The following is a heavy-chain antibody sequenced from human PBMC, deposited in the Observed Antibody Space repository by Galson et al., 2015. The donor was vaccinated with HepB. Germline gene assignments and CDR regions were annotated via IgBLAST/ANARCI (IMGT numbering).Heavy chain of an antibody. J-gene: IGHJ4*02. D-gene: IGHD4-17*01. Sequence: SLRLSCAASGFTFSSYSMNWVRQAPGKGLEWMSYISSSSRTISYADSVKGRFTISRDNAKNTLYLQMSSLRDEDTAVYCCARDRYGDYTSDYWGQGTLVSVSS. V-gene: IGHV3-48*02. CDR3: ARDRYGDYTSDY. CDR2: ISSSSRTI. CDR1: GFTFSSYS.